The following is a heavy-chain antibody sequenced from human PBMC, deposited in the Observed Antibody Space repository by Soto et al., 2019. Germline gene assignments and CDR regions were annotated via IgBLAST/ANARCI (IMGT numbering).Heavy chain of an antibody. Sequence: GGSLRLSCSASGFTFGGYAMSWVRQAPGKGLEWVGFIRGKAYGGTTEYAASVKDRFTISRDDSKSIAYLQMNSPNSDDTAVYYCARLVGPYGDLYYFDYWGQGTLVTVSS. CDR2: IRGKAYGGTT. J-gene: IGHJ4*02. D-gene: IGHD4-17*01. CDR3: ARLVGPYGDLYYFDY. CDR1: GFTFGGYA. V-gene: IGHV3-49*04.